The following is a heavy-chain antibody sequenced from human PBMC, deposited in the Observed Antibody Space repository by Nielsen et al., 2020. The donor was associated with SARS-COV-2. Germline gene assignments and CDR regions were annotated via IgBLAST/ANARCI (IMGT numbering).Heavy chain of an antibody. CDR3: AKLGSGSYPFDY. V-gene: IGHV3-9*02. J-gene: IGHJ4*02. CDR1: GFTASSNY. CDR2: ISWNSGSI. D-gene: IGHD3-10*01. Sequence: SLKISCAASGFTASSNYMSWVRQAPGKGLEWVSGISWNSGSIGYADSVKGRFTISRDNAKNSLYLQMNSLRAEDTALYYCAKLGSGSYPFDYWGQGTLVTVSS.